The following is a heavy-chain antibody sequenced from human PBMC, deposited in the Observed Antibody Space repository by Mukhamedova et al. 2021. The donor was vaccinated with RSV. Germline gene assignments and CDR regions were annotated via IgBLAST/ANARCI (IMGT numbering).Heavy chain of an antibody. V-gene: IGHV1-2*02. D-gene: IGHD5-12*01. CDR3: AREGYTDGFDI. Sequence: PGQGLEWMGWSGPNSGATNYAQRFQGRVTMTRDTSINTAYMDLSSLRSDDTAVYYCAREGYTDGFDILGQGT. CDR2: SGPNSGAT. J-gene: IGHJ3*02.